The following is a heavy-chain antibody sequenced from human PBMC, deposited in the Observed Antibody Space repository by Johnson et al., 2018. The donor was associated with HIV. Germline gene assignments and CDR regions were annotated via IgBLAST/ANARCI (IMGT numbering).Heavy chain of an antibody. Sequence: VQLVESGGGLVQPGRSLRLSCAASGFTFDDYAMHWVRQAPGKGLEWVSGISWNSGSIGYADSVQGRFTISRDNAKRSLYLQMNSLRAEDTAFYYCAKENLSGAFDIWGQGTMVTVSS. CDR3: AKENLSGAFDI. CDR1: GFTFDDYA. D-gene: IGHD1-14*01. J-gene: IGHJ3*02. CDR2: ISWNSGSI. V-gene: IGHV3-9*01.